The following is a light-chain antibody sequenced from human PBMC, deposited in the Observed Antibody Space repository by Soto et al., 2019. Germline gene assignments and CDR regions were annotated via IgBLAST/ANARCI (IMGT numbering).Light chain of an antibody. Sequence: DIQLTQSPSFLSTSVGDRVTITCRASQGISNHLAWSQQKPGKAPKVLIYGASTLQSGVPSRFSGSGSGTEFTLTVSSLQPEDFATYYFQQLNSFPLTFGGGTKVEIK. CDR2: GAS. V-gene: IGKV1-9*01. CDR3: QQLNSFPLT. J-gene: IGKJ4*01. CDR1: QGISNH.